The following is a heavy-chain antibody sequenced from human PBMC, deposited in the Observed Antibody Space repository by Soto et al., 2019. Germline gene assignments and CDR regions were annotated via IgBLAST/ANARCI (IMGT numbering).Heavy chain of an antibody. D-gene: IGHD3-22*01. CDR2: ISYDGSNK. Sequence: QVQLVESGGGVVQPGRSLRLSCAASGFTFSSYAMHWVRQAPGKGLEWVAVISYDGSNKYYADSVKGRFTISRDNSKNTLYLHMNSLRAEDTAVYYCASALFYYDSSEPGYWGQGTLVTVSS. J-gene: IGHJ4*02. CDR1: GFTFSSYA. CDR3: ASALFYYDSSEPGY. V-gene: IGHV3-30-3*01.